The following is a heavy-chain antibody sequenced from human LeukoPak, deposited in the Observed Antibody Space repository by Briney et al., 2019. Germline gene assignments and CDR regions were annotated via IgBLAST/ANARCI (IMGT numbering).Heavy chain of an antibody. Sequence: GGSLRLSCAASGFTFSSYWMSWVRQAPGKGLEWVANIKKDGSEKYYVDSVKGRFTISRDNAKNSLYLRMNSLRAEDTAVYYCARDPVHHYYYMDVWGKGTTVTVSS. CDR3: ARDPVHHYYYMDV. D-gene: IGHD1-1*01. CDR2: IKKDGSEK. J-gene: IGHJ6*03. V-gene: IGHV3-7*01. CDR1: GFTFSSYW.